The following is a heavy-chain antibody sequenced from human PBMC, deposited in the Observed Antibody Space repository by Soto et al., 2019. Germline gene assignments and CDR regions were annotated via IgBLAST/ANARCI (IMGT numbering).Heavy chain of an antibody. V-gene: IGHV3-33*01. J-gene: IGHJ4*02. CDR3: ARGYGSESYVFDY. CDR1: GFTFSSYG. D-gene: IGHD3-10*01. Sequence: QVQLVESGGGVAQPGRSLRLPCAASGFTFSSYGMHWVREAPGKGLEWVALIWYDGSYKYYADSVKGRFTISRDNSKNTLYLQLNSLRAEDTAVYLCARGYGSESYVFDYWGQGTLVTVSS. CDR2: IWYDGSYK.